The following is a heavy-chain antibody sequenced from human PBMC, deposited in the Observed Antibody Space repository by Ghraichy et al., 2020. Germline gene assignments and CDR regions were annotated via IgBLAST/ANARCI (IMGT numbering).Heavy chain of an antibody. D-gene: IGHD3-3*01. CDR1: GFTFSSYA. J-gene: IGHJ3*02. V-gene: IGHV3-30*04. CDR3: ALSGDYDFWSGPEGYDAFDI. Sequence: GGSLRLSCAASGFTFSSYAMHWVRQAPGKGLEWVAVISYDGSNKYYADSVKGRFTISRDNSKNTLCLQMNSLRAEDTAVYYCALSGDYDFWSGPEGYDAFDIWGQGTMVTVSS. CDR2: ISYDGSNK.